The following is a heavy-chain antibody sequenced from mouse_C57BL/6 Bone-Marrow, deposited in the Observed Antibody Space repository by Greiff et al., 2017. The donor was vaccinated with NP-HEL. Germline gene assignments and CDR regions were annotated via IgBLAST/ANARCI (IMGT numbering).Heavy chain of an antibody. J-gene: IGHJ3*01. V-gene: IGHV7-3*01. CDR2: IRNKANGYTT. D-gene: IGHD2-4*01. CDR3: ARMGDYDEGVWFAY. Sequence: EVQLMESGGGLVQPGGSLSLSCAASGFTFTDYYMSWVRQPPGKALEWLGFIRNKANGYTTEYSASVKGRFTISRDNSQSILYLQMNALRAEDSATYYCARMGDYDEGVWFAYWGQGTLVTVSA. CDR1: GFTFTDYY.